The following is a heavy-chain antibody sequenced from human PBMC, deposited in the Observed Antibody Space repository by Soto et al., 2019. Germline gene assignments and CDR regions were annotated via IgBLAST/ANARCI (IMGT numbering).Heavy chain of an antibody. J-gene: IGHJ4*02. CDR2: IYYSGST. V-gene: IGHV4-59*01. CDR3: ARDHGDTAMVTDY. CDR1: GGSISSYY. D-gene: IGHD5-18*01. Sequence: SSETLSLTCTVSGGSISSYYWSWIRQPPGKGLEWIGYIYYSGSTNYNPSLKSRVTISVDTSKNQFSLKLSSVTAADTAVYYCARDHGDTAMVTDYWGQGTLVTVSS.